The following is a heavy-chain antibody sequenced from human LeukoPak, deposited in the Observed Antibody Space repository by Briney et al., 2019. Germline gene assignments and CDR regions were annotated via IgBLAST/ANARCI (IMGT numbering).Heavy chain of an antibody. CDR3: ARFSYDILTGYSQGAFDI. CDR1: GYTFTSYG. J-gene: IGHJ3*02. V-gene: IGHV1-18*01. D-gene: IGHD3-9*01. CDR2: ISAYNGNT. Sequence: ASVKVSCKASGYTFTSYGISWVRQAPGQGLEWMGWISAYNGNTNYAQKLQGRVTMTTDTSTSTAYMELRSLRSDDTAVYYCARFSYDILTGYSQGAFDIWGQGTMVTVSS.